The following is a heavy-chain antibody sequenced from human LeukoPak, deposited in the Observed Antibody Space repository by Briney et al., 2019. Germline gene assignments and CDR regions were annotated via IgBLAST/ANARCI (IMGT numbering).Heavy chain of an antibody. CDR3: ARVDYAPRALDY. CDR2: ISWNSGGK. V-gene: IGHV3-9*01. CDR1: GFTFHDYA. Sequence: PGGSLRLSCAASGFTFHDYAMHWVRQAPGKGLEWVSGISWNSGGKAYADSVKGRFTISRDNAKSSLYLQMNSLRAEDTAVYYCARVDYAPRALDYWGQGTLVTVSS. J-gene: IGHJ4*02. D-gene: IGHD4-17*01.